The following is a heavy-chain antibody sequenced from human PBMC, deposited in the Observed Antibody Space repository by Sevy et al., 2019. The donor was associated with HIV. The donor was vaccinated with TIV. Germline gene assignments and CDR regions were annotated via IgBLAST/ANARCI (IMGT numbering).Heavy chain of an antibody. D-gene: IGHD3-22*01. CDR2: ISSGSSYI. V-gene: IGHV3-21*06. Sequence: GGSLRLSCAASGFTFNYFNMNWVRQAPGKGLEWVSSISSGSSYIKYADSVQGRFTISRDNAKSSRYLQMNSLGAEDTAVYYCARNRDYYDSSGFSYWGQGTLVTVSS. CDR1: GFTFNYFN. J-gene: IGHJ4*02. CDR3: ARNRDYYDSSGFSY.